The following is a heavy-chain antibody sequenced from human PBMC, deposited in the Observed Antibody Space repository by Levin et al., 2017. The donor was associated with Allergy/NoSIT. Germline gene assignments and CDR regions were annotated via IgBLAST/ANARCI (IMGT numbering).Heavy chain of an antibody. D-gene: IGHD1-14*01. CDR2: IYYSGST. J-gene: IGHJ6*03. CDR1: GGSISSYY. Sequence: LSCTVSGGSISSYYWSWIRQPPGKGLEWIGYIYYSGSTNYNPSLKSRVTISVDTSKNQFSLKLSSVTAADTAVYYCARHDHFVKPYYMDVWGKGTTVTVSS. CDR3: ARHDHFVKPYYMDV. V-gene: IGHV4-59*08.